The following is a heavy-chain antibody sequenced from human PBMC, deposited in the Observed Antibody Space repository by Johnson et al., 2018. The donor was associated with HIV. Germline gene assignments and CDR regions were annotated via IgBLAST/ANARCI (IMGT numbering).Heavy chain of an antibody. CDR3: ASRYTVDAFDI. CDR2: ISYDGSNK. D-gene: IGHD1-1*01. CDR1: GFTFSSYA. J-gene: IGHJ3*02. Sequence: QVQLVESGGGVVQPGRSLRLSCAASGFTFSSYAMHWVRQAPGKGLEWVAVISYDGSNKYYADSVKGRFTISRDNSKNTLYLQMNSLRAEDTAVYYCASRYTVDAFDIWGQGTMVIVSS. V-gene: IGHV3-30-3*01.